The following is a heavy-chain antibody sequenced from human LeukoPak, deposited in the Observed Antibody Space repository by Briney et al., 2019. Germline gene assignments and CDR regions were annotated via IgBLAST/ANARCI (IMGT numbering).Heavy chain of an antibody. V-gene: IGHV3-23*01. CDR2: ISGSGATT. Sequence: GGSLRLSCAASGFTFSSYAMSWVRQAPGKGLEWVSAISGSGATTYYADSVKGRFTISRDNSKNTFYLQMNSLRAEYTAVYYCGRATGNIAGAYFDYWGQGALVTVSS. D-gene: IGHD1-26*01. J-gene: IGHJ4*02. CDR3: GRATGNIAGAYFDY. CDR1: GFTFSSYA.